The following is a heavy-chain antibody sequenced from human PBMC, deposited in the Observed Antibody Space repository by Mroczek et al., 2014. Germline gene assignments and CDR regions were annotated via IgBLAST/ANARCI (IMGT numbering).Heavy chain of an antibody. Sequence: SGGRAWSSLGRSRRDSPRAASGFTFSSYGTGTGSGPRRPGKGRGGGWAVIWYDGSNKYYADSVKGRFTISRDNSKNTLYLQMNSLRAEDTAVYYCARDGSGWYEVGGTGGDYWGQGTLVTVSS. CDR2: IWYDGSNK. CDR3: ARDGSGWYEVGGTGGDY. V-gene: IGHV3-33*08. D-gene: IGHD6-19*01. J-gene: IGHJ4*02. CDR1: GFTFSSYG.